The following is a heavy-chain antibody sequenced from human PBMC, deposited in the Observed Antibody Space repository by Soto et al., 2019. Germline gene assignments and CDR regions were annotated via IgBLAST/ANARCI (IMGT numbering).Heavy chain of an antibody. J-gene: IGHJ4*02. Sequence: ASVKVSCKASGYTFAIYSMHWVRQAPGQRLEWMGWINAGNGNTKYSQKFQGRVTITRDTSASTAYMELSSLRSQDTAVYYCARSIVVVTAADYWGQGTLVTVSS. V-gene: IGHV1-3*01. CDR1: GYTFAIYS. D-gene: IGHD2-21*02. CDR3: ARSIVVVTAADY. CDR2: INAGNGNT.